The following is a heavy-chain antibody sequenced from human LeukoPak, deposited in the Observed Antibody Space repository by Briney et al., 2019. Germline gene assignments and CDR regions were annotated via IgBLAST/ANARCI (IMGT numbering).Heavy chain of an antibody. Sequence: GGSLRLSCAASGFTLSSYAMSWARQAPGKGLEWVSGLSASGVTAYYGDSVKGRFTISRDNSKNTLFLQMNSLRAEDTAVYYCAKGRPGGYCSGGSCIPFSPFMDVWGQGTTVIVSS. D-gene: IGHD2-15*01. CDR1: GFTLSSYA. CDR3: AKGRPGGYCSGGSCIPFSPFMDV. CDR2: LSASGVTA. V-gene: IGHV3-23*01. J-gene: IGHJ6*02.